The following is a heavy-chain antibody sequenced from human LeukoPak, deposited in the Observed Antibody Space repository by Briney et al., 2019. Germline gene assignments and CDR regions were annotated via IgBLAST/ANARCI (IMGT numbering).Heavy chain of an antibody. CDR2: IIPIFGTA. D-gene: IGHD2-2*01. CDR1: GGTSSSYA. J-gene: IGHJ6*02. CDR3: APAWADIVVVPASLEWTDYGMDV. Sequence: SVKVSCKASGGTSSSYAISWVRQAPGHGLEWMGGIIPIFGTANYAQKFQGRVTITADESTSTAYMELSSLRSEDTAVYYCAPAWADIVVVPASLEWTDYGMDVWGQGTTVTVSS. V-gene: IGHV1-69*13.